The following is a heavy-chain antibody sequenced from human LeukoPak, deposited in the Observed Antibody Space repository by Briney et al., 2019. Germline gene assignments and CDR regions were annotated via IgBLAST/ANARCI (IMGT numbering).Heavy chain of an antibody. V-gene: IGHV3-30*04. CDR3: ARGKGFYYYGMDV. J-gene: IGHJ6*02. CDR2: ISYDGRNK. CDR1: GFTFSSYA. Sequence: PGRSLRLSCAASGFTFSSYAMHWVRQAPGKGLEWVAVISYDGRNKYYADSVNGRFTISRDNSKNTLYLQMNSLRAEDTAVYYCARGKGFYYYGMDVWGQGTTVTVSS.